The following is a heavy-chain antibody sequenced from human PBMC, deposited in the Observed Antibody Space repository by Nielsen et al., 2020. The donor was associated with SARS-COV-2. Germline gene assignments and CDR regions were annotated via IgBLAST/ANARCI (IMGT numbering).Heavy chain of an antibody. D-gene: IGHD3-10*01. Sequence: VRQAPGKGLEWVSSISSSSSYIYYADSVKGRFTISRDNSKNALYLQMNSLRAEDTAVYYCARLSYYYGSGSTDYYYGMDVWGQGTTVTVSS. CDR3: ARLSYYYGSGSTDYYYGMDV. CDR2: ISSSSSYI. V-gene: IGHV3-21*04. J-gene: IGHJ6*02.